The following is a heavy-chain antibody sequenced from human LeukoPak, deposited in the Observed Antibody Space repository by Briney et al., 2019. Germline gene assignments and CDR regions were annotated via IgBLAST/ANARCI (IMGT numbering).Heavy chain of an antibody. J-gene: IGHJ4*02. CDR3: ARVYYDSSGYPFDY. CDR1: GGSISSSNW. CDR2: IYHSGGT. Sequence: SETLSLTCAVSGGSISSSNWWSWVRQPPGKGLEWIGEIYHSGGTNYNPSLKSRVTISVDKSKNQFSLKLSSVTAADTAVYYCARVYYDSSGYPFDYWGQGTLVTVSS. V-gene: IGHV4-4*02. D-gene: IGHD3-22*01.